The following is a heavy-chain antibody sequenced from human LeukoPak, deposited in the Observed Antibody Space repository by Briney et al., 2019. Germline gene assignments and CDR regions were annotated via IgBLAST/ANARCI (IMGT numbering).Heavy chain of an antibody. Sequence: KPSETLSLTCAVYGGSFSGYYWSWIRQPPGKGLEWIGEINHSRSTNYNPSLKSRVTISVDTSKNRFSLKLSSVTAADTAVYYCAIDYYDSSGFNGIDYWGQGTLVTVSS. D-gene: IGHD3-22*01. CDR3: AIDYYDSSGFNGIDY. J-gene: IGHJ4*02. V-gene: IGHV4-34*01. CDR1: GGSFSGYY. CDR2: INHSRST.